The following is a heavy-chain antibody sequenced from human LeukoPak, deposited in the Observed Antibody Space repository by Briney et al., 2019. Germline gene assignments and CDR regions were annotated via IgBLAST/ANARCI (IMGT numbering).Heavy chain of an antibody. Sequence: GGSLRLSCAASGFTFSNAWMSWVRQAPGEGLEWVGRIKSKTDGGTTDYAAPVKGRFTISRDDSKNTLYLQMNSLKTEDTAVYYCTTSRITMIVVAPYYYYYMDVWGKGTTVTVSS. D-gene: IGHD3-22*01. CDR3: TTSRITMIVVAPYYYYYMDV. CDR2: IKSKTDGGTT. V-gene: IGHV3-15*01. J-gene: IGHJ6*03. CDR1: GFTFSNAW.